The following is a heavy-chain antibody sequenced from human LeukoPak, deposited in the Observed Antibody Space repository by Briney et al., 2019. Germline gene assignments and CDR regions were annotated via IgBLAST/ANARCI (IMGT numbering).Heavy chain of an antibody. J-gene: IGHJ4*02. Sequence: GGSLRLSCAASGFTFSRYWMSWVRQAPGKGLEWVANIKQDGSEKYYVDSVKGRFTISRDNAKNSLYLQMNSLRVEDTAVYYCARGDRRDYWGQGTLVTVSS. CDR3: ARGDRRDY. CDR2: IKQDGSEK. V-gene: IGHV3-7*01. CDR1: GFTFSRYW.